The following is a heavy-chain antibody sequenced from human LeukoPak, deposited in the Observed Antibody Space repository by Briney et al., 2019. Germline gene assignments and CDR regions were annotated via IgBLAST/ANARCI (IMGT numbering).Heavy chain of an antibody. Sequence: SETLSLTCFVSGGSISGYYWSWIRQTPGKGLEWIGYIYSSGSTIYNPSLKSRVTMSVDTSMNQFSLRLSSVTAADTAIYYCARTYGGGVTDAFDIWGQGTIVTVSS. V-gene: IGHV4-59*01. CDR3: ARTYGGGVTDAFDI. D-gene: IGHD2-21*01. CDR2: IYSSGST. CDR1: GGSISGYY. J-gene: IGHJ3*02.